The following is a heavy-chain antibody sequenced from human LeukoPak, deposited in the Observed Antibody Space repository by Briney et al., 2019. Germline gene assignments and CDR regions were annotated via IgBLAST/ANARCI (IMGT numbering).Heavy chain of an antibody. CDR2: ISYDGSNK. V-gene: IGHV3-30*03. Sequence: GGSLRLSCAASGFTFSSYGMHWVRQAPGKGLDWVAVISYDGSNKYYADSVKGRFTISRDNSKSTLYLQMNSLRAEDTAVYYCHYYDSSAQGAFDIWGQGTMVTVSS. J-gene: IGHJ3*02. CDR1: GFTFSSYG. D-gene: IGHD3-22*01. CDR3: HYYDSSAQGAFDI.